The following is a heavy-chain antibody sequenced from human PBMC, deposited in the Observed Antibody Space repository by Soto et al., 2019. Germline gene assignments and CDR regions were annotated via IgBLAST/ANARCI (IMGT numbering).Heavy chain of an antibody. V-gene: IGHV3-23*01. CDR3: AKDPASAQSSSWFDY. D-gene: IGHD6-13*01. Sequence: EVQLLESGGGLVQPGGSLRLSCAASGFTFSSYAMSWVRQAPGKGLEWVSAISGSGGSTYYEDSVKGRFTISRDNSKNTLYLQMNSLRAEDTAVYYCAKDPASAQSSSWFDYWGQGTLVTVSS. CDR2: ISGSGGST. J-gene: IGHJ4*02. CDR1: GFTFSSYA.